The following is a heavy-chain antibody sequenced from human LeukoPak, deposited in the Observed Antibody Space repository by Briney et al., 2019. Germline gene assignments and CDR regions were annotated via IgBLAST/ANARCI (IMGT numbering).Heavy chain of an antibody. CDR2: ISGSGGST. CDR1: GFTFSDYY. CDR3: AKDTEWLVLYYFDY. V-gene: IGHV3-23*01. J-gene: IGHJ4*02. Sequence: GGSLRLSCAASGFTFSDYYMSWIRQAPGKGLEWVSAISGSGGSTYYADSVKGRFTISRDNSKNTLYLQMNSLRAEDTAVYYCAKDTEWLVLYYFDYWGQGTLVTVSS. D-gene: IGHD6-19*01.